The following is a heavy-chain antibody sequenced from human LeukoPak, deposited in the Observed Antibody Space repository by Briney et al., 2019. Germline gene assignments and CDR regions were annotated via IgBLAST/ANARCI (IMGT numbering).Heavy chain of an antibody. Sequence: PGGSLRLSCAASGFTFSSYAMSWVRQAPGKGLEWVSAISGSGGSTYYADSVKGRFTISRDNAKNSLYLQMNSLRVEDTAFYYCAKDTSSGSYYGRFDYWGQGTLVTVSS. CDR2: ISGSGGST. CDR1: GFTFSSYA. V-gene: IGHV3-23*01. D-gene: IGHD1-26*01. CDR3: AKDTSSGSYYGRFDY. J-gene: IGHJ4*02.